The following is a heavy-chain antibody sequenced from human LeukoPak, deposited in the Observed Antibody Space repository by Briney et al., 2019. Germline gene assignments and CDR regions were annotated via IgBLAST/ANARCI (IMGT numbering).Heavy chain of an antibody. J-gene: IGHJ6*03. CDR1: GVSISSSSYY. D-gene: IGHD6-13*01. V-gene: IGHV4-39*07. CDR3: ARVKAAAGYYYYYYIDV. CDR2: IYYSGST. Sequence: SETLSLTCTVSGVSISSSSYYWGWIRQPPGKGLEWIGSIYYSGSTYYNPSLKSRVTISVDTSKNQFSLKLSSVTAADTAVYYCARVKAAAGYYYYYYIDVWGKGTTVTVSS.